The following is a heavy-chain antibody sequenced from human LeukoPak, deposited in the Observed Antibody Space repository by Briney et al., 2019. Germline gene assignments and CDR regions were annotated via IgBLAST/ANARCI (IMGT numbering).Heavy chain of an antibody. J-gene: IGHJ5*02. V-gene: IGHV3-11*01. CDR3: ARDLGSGWYGGVNWFDP. Sequence: GRSLRLSCAASGFTFSDYYMSWIRQAPGKGLDWVSYISSSGSTIYYADSVKGRFTISRDNAKNSLYLQMNSLRAEDTAVYYCARDLGSGWYGGVNWFDPWGQGTLVTVSS. CDR2: ISSSGSTI. CDR1: GFTFSDYY. D-gene: IGHD6-19*01.